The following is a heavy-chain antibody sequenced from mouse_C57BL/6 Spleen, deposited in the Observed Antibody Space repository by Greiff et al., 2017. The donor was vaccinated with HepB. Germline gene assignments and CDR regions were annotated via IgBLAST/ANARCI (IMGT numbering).Heavy chain of an antibody. CDR2: IYPGDGDT. Sequence: VKVVESGAELVKPGASVKISCKASGYAFSSYWMNWVKQRPGKGLEWIGQIYPGDGDTNYNGKFKGKATLTADKSSSTAYMQLSSLTSEDSAVYFCARKGGVVEGYAMDYWGQGTAVTVSS. CDR3: ARKGGVVEGYAMDY. J-gene: IGHJ4*01. D-gene: IGHD1-1*01. CDR1: GYAFSSYW. V-gene: IGHV1-80*01.